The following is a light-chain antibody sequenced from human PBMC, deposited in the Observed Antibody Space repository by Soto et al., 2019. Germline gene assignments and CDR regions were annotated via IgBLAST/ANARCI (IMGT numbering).Light chain of an antibody. J-gene: IGKJ1*01. Sequence: EIVLTQSPGTLSLSPGERATLSCRASQSVSSSYLAWYQQKPGQAPRLLIYGASSRATVIPDRFSGSGSGKDFTLTISRLESEDFAVYYCQQYGSSPQTFGQGTKVEIK. CDR2: GAS. CDR1: QSVSSSY. CDR3: QQYGSSPQT. V-gene: IGKV3-20*01.